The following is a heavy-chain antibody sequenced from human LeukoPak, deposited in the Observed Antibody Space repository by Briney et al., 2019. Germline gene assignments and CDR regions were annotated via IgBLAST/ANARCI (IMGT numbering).Heavy chain of an antibody. CDR3: AKGSAGVADFDY. J-gene: IGHJ4*02. CDR2: ISGSGGST. D-gene: IGHD3-3*01. Sequence: GGSLRLSCAASGFTFSRNGMSWVRQAPGKGLEWVSAISGSGGSTYYADSVKGRFTISRDNSKNTLYLQMNSLRAEDTAVYYCAKGSAGVADFDYWGQGTLVTVSS. V-gene: IGHV3-23*01. CDR1: GFTFSRNG.